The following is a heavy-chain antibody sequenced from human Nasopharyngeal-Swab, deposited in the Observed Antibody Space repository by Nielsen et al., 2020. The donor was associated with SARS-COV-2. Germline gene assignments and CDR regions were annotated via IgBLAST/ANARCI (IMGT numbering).Heavy chain of an antibody. V-gene: IGHV4-39*01. J-gene: IGHJ3*02. CDR1: GGSISSSSYY. Sequence: SETLSLTCTVSGGSISSSSYYWGWIRQPPGKGLEWIGSIYYSGSTYYNPSLKSRVTISVDTSKNQFSLKLSSVTAADTAVYYCAALKYCSGGSCYSFHTVGAFDIWGQGTMVTVSS. D-gene: IGHD2-15*01. CDR3: AALKYCSGGSCYSFHTVGAFDI. CDR2: IYYSGST.